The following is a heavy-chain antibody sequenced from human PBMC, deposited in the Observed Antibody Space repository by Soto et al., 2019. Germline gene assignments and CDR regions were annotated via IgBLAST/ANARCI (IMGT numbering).Heavy chain of an antibody. CDR3: ARSLIIVAGSWDF. Sequence: EVNLLESGGDLIQPGGSLRLSCAASGFTFRSFGMSWVRQAPGRGLEWVSSISDRGESTYYADSVKGRFTISRDNSRNTLYLQMSSVRAEDTALYYCARSLIIVAGSWDFWGQGTLVAVSS. D-gene: IGHD6-19*01. V-gene: IGHV3-23*01. CDR2: ISDRGEST. J-gene: IGHJ4*02. CDR1: GFTFRSFG.